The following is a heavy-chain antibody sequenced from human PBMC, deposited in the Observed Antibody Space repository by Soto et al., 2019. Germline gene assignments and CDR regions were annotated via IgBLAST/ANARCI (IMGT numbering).Heavy chain of an antibody. V-gene: IGHV1-18*01. CDR3: SRGMYPAY. D-gene: IGHD2-2*01. CDR2: ISAHNGNT. J-gene: IGHJ4*02. CDR1: GYAFTTYG. Sequence: QVHLVQSGAEVKKPGASVKVSCQGSGYAFTTYGITWVRQAPGQGLEWMGWISAHNGNTNYAQKLQGRVTVTRDTPTSTASLVLMSLRYDDPSLYFCSRGMYPAYWCQVALVTVSS.